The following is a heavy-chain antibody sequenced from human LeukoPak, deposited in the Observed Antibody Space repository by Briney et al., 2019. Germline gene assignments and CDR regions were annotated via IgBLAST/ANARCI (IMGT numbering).Heavy chain of an antibody. CDR3: ARGSQWLVVRAPFDY. V-gene: IGHV1-2*02. CDR2: INPNSGGT. Sequence: GASVKVSCKASGYTFTGYYMHWVRQAPGQGLEWMGWINPNSGGTNYAQKFQGRVTMTRDTSISTAYMELSRLRSDDTAVYYCARGSQWLVVRAPFDYWGQGTLVTVSS. CDR1: GYTFTGYY. D-gene: IGHD6-19*01. J-gene: IGHJ4*02.